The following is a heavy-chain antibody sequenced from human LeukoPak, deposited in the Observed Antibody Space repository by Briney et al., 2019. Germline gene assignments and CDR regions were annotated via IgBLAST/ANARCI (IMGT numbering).Heavy chain of an antibody. D-gene: IGHD3-10*01. V-gene: IGHV1-46*01. CDR1: GYTFTSYD. J-gene: IGHJ4*02. CDR2: INPSGGST. Sequence: AASVKVSCKASGYTFTSYDINWVRQATGQGLEWMGIINPSGGSTSYAQKFQGRVTMTRDTSTSTVYMELSSLRSEDTAVYCCAREASDNGSGSYYIPYYFDYWGQGTLVTVSS. CDR3: AREASDNGSGSYYIPYYFDY.